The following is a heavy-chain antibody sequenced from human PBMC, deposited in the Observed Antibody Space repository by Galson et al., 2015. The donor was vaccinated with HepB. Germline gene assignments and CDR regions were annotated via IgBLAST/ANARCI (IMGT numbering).Heavy chain of an antibody. V-gene: IGHV3-33*01. Sequence: SLRLSCAASGFTFSSYGMHWVRQAPGKGLEWVAVIWYDGSNKYYADSVKGRFTISRDNSKNTLYLQMNSLRAEDTAVYYCARVLCSSTSCRNYYGMDVWGQGTTVTVSS. CDR1: GFTFSSYG. D-gene: IGHD2-2*01. CDR3: ARVLCSSTSCRNYYGMDV. J-gene: IGHJ6*02. CDR2: IWYDGSNK.